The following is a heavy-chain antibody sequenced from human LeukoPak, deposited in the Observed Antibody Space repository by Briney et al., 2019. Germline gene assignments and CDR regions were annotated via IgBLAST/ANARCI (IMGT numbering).Heavy chain of an antibody. V-gene: IGHV4-34*01. CDR1: GGSFSGYY. Sequence: SETLSLTCAVYGGSFSGYYWSWIRQPPGKGLEWIEEINHSGSTNYNPSLKSRVTISVDTSKNQFSLKLSSVTAADTAVYYCARGYYDFGSGYSSYFDYWGQGTLVTVSS. J-gene: IGHJ4*02. D-gene: IGHD3-3*01. CDR3: ARGYYDFGSGYSSYFDY. CDR2: INHSGST.